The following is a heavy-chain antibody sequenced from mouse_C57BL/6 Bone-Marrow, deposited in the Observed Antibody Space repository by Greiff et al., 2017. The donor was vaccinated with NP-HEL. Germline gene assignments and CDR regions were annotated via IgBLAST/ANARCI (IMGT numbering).Heavy chain of an antibody. J-gene: IGHJ3*01. Sequence: EVQLVESGPGLVKPSQSLSLTCSVTGYSITSGYYWNWIRQFPGNKLEWMGYISYDGSNNYNPSLKNRISITRDTSKNQFFLKLNSVTTEDTATYYCARGGGSSGAWFAYWGQGTLVTVSA. D-gene: IGHD3-2*02. CDR3: ARGGGSSGAWFAY. CDR2: ISYDGSN. CDR1: GYSITSGYY. V-gene: IGHV3-6*01.